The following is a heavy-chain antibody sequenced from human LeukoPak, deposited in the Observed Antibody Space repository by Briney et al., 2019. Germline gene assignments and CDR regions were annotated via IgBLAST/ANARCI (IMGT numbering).Heavy chain of an antibody. CDR1: GYTFTDYF. Sequence: GASVKVSCKPSGYTFTDYFTHWVRQAPGQGLEWMGWIDPRNGGTRYAQNFQGRVTMTRDTSISTAYMELASLTSDDTAMYYCAKIGVSGSYWDFDSWGQGPLVTVSS. J-gene: IGHJ4*02. D-gene: IGHD1-26*01. CDR3: AKIGVSGSYWDFDS. CDR2: IDPRNGGT. V-gene: IGHV1-2*02.